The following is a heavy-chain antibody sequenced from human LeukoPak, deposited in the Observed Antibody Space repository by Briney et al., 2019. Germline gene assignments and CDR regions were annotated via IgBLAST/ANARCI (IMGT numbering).Heavy chain of an antibody. J-gene: IGHJ4*02. D-gene: IGHD1-26*01. CDR1: VYTFTGYY. CDR2: INPHSGGT. Sequence: ASVKLSCTASVYTFTGYYMHWVRQSTGQRLEWMGWINPHSGGTNYAQKNQGRVTLTRDTSISTAYMELSRLRSDDTAVYYCARSGRGTYYYFDLWGQGTLVTVSS. V-gene: IGHV1-2*02. CDR3: ARSGRGTYYYFDL.